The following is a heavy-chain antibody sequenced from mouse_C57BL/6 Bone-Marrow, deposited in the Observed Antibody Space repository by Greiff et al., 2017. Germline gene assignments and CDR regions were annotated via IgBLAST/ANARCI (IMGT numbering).Heavy chain of an antibody. CDR1: GYTFTSYW. V-gene: IGHV1-72*01. CDR3: ARWSITTVHDYYAMDY. D-gene: IGHD1-1*01. Sequence: QVQLQQPGAELVKPGASVKLSCKASGYTFTSYWMHWVKQRPGRGLEWIGRIDPNSGGTKYNEKFKSKATLTVDKPSSTAYMQLSSLTSEDSAVYYCARWSITTVHDYYAMDYWGQGTSVTVSS. J-gene: IGHJ4*01. CDR2: IDPNSGGT.